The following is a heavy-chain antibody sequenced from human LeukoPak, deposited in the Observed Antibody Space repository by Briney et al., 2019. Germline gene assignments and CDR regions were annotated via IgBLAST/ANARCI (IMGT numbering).Heavy chain of an antibody. Sequence: SETLSLTCAVSGGSIGGYYWRWIRQPPGKGLEWMGFIYYTGSTKYNPSLESRATMSVDTSKNQFSVNLISLTAADTAVYFCARHFVSKNYSEYWGQGILVSVSS. J-gene: IGHJ4*02. D-gene: IGHD2-21*01. CDR3: ARHFVSKNYSEY. CDR2: IYYTGST. V-gene: IGHV4-59*08. CDR1: GGSIGGYY.